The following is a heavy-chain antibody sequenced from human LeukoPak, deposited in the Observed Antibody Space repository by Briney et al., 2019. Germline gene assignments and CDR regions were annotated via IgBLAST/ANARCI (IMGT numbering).Heavy chain of an antibody. D-gene: IGHD4-11*01. J-gene: IGHJ6*02. CDR3: ARAAPQWYSNYVGYYYYGMDV. V-gene: IGHV1-2*02. Sequence: ASVKVSCKASGYTFTGYYMHWVRQAPGQGLEWMGWINPNSGGTNYAQKFQGRVTMTRDTSISTVYMELSRLRSDDTAVYYCARAAPQWYSNYVGYYYYGMDVWSQGTTVTVSS. CDR2: INPNSGGT. CDR1: GYTFTGYY.